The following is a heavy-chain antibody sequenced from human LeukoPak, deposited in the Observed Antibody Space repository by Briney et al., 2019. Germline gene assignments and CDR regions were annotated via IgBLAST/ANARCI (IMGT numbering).Heavy chain of an antibody. CDR1: GFTFSSYS. V-gene: IGHV3-21*01. Sequence: GESLKISCAASGFTFSSYSMNWVRQAPGKGLEWVSSISSSSGYIYYADSVEGRFTISRDNAKNSLYLQMNSLRAEDTAVYYCASSSGDGDWFDPWGQGTLVTVSS. D-gene: IGHD7-27*01. CDR2: ISSSSGYI. CDR3: ASSSGDGDWFDP. J-gene: IGHJ5*02.